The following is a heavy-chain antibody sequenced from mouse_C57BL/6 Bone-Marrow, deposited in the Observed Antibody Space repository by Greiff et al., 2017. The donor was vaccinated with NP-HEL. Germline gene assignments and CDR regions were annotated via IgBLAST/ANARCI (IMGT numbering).Heavy chain of an antibody. CDR2: IWTGGGT. CDR3: ARKRLWEYDGYWYFDV. J-gene: IGHJ1*03. CDR1: GFSLTSYA. Sequence: QVQLQQSGPGLVAPSQSLSITCTVSGFSLTSYAISWVRQPPGKGLEWLGVIWTGGGTNYNSALKSRLSISKDNSKSQVFLKMNSLQTDDTARYYCARKRLWEYDGYWYFDVWGTGTTVTVSS. V-gene: IGHV2-9-1*01. D-gene: IGHD2-14*01.